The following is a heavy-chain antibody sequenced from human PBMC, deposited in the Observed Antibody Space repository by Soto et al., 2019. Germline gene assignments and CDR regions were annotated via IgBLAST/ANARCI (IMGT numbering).Heavy chain of an antibody. V-gene: IGHV1-18*01. D-gene: IGHD1-1*01. CDR1: GYGFTTYG. J-gene: IGHJ4*02. Sequence: QVHLVQSGAEVKKPGASVKVSCKGSGYGFTTYGITWVRQAPGQGLEWMAWISAHNGNTNYAQKLQGRVTVTRDTSTSTAYMELRSQRSDDTAVYYCARGRYGDYGGQGALVTVSS. CDR3: ARGRYGDY. CDR2: ISAHNGNT.